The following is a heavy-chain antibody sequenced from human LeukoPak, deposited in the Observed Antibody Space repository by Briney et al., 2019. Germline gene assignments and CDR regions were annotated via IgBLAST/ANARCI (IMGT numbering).Heavy chain of an antibody. CDR2: ISYDGSNK. V-gene: IGHV3-30*04. Sequence: GRSLRLSCAASGFTFSSYAMHCVRQAPGKGLEWLAVISYDGSNKYYADSVKGRFTISRDNSKNTLYLQMNSLRAEDTAVYYCARFRGYDILTGYYPLDYWGQGTLVTVSS. CDR3: ARFRGYDILTGYYPLDY. J-gene: IGHJ4*02. CDR1: GFTFSSYA. D-gene: IGHD3-9*01.